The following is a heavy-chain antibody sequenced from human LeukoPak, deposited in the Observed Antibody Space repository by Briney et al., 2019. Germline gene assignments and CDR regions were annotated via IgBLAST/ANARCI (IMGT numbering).Heavy chain of an antibody. Sequence: GGSLRLSCAASAFTFSNYWMHGVRQAPGKGLVWVSRISSDGSSTSYADSVKGRFTISRDNAKNTLYLQMNTLRAEDTAVYYCVRTAPSAYGLLFDYSGQGTLVTASS. J-gene: IGHJ4*02. D-gene: IGHD3-10*01. V-gene: IGHV3-74*01. CDR1: AFTFSNYW. CDR2: ISSDGSST. CDR3: VRTAPSAYGLLFDY.